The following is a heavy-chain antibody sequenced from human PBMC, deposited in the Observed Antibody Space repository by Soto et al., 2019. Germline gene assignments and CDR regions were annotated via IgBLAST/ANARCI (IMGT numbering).Heavy chain of an antibody. V-gene: IGHV1-46*01. J-gene: IGHJ4*02. D-gene: IGHD3-10*02. CDR2: IYPGDGST. CDR1: GYSFTAYY. CDR3: ARSSVQSRPIDY. Sequence: ASVKVSCKASGYSFTAYYIHWVRQAPGQGFEWMGIIYPGDGSTRYSQNFQGRVTMTGDTSTSTAHMELSSLRSEDTAVYYCARSSVQSRPIDYWGQATLVTVSS.